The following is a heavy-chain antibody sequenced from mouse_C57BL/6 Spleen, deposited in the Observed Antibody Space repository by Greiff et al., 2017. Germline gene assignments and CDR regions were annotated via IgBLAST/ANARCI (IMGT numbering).Heavy chain of an antibody. V-gene: IGHV1-61*01. Sequence: QVQLQQPGAELVRPGSSVKLSCKASGYTFTSYWMDWVKQRPGQGLEWIGNIYPSDSETHYNQKFKDKATLTVDKSSSTAYMQLSSLTSEDSAVYYCARLGALGLGYGGQGTTLTVSS. CDR1: GYTFTSYW. D-gene: IGHD4-1*01. J-gene: IGHJ2*01. CDR3: ARLGALGLGY. CDR2: IYPSDSET.